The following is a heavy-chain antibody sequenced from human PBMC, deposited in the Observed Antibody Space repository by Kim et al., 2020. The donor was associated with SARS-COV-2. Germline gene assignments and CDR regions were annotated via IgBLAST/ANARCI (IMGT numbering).Heavy chain of an antibody. V-gene: IGHV5-10-1*01. Sequence: GESLKISCKGSGYSFTSYWISWVRQMPGKGLEWMGRIDPSDSYTNYSPSFQGHVTISADKSISTAYLQWSSLKASDTAMYYCARQTYYGSGSYYEIDYWGQGTLVTVSS. CDR3: ARQTYYGSGSYYEIDY. J-gene: IGHJ4*02. CDR1: GYSFTSYW. D-gene: IGHD3-10*01. CDR2: IDPSDSYT.